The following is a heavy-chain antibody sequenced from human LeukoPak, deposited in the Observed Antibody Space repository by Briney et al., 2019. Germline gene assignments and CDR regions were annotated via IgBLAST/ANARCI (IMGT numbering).Heavy chain of an antibody. CDR2: ISSSGSTI. J-gene: IGHJ3*02. D-gene: IGHD3-22*01. CDR1: GFTFSDYY. Sequence: GGSLRLSCAASGFTFSDYYMSWIRQAPGKGLEWVSYISSSGSTIYYADSVKGRFTISRNNAKNSLYLQMNSLRAEDTAVYYRARGPHYYYDSSGYYDAFDIWGQGTMVTVSS. V-gene: IGHV3-11*01. CDR3: ARGPHYYYDSSGYYDAFDI.